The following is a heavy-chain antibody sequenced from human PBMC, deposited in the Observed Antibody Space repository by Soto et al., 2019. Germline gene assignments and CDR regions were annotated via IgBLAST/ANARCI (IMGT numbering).Heavy chain of an antibody. CDR2: IIPILGIA. CDR1: GGTFSSYT. V-gene: IGHV1-69*02. J-gene: IGHJ5*02. Sequence: QVQLVQSGAAVKKPGSSVKVSCKASGGTFSSYTISWVRQAPGQGLEWMGRIIPILGIANYAQKFQGRVTITADKSTSTAYMELSSLRSEDTAVYYCARELWFGELAMPWFDPWGQGTLVTVSS. CDR3: ARELWFGELAMPWFDP. D-gene: IGHD3-10*01.